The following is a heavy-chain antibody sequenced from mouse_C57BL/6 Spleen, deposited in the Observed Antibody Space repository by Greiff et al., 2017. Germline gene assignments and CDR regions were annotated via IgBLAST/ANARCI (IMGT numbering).Heavy chain of an antibody. Sequence: VQLQQSGAELARPGASVKLSCKASGYTFTSSGISWVKQRTGQGLEWIGEIYPRSGSTYYNEKFKGKATLTADKSSSTAYMVLLSLPSEDSAVYLCARSDTSHYIDYWGQGTTLTVSS. CDR1: GYTFTSSG. V-gene: IGHV1-81*01. CDR2: IYPRSGST. J-gene: IGHJ2*01. CDR3: ARSDTSHYIDY.